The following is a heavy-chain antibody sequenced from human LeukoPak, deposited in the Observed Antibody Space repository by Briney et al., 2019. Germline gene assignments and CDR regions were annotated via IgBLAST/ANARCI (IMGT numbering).Heavy chain of an antibody. CDR3: ARVPPGTSHFDY. J-gene: IGHJ4*02. CDR2: IYYSGST. V-gene: IGHV4-31*03. CDR1: GDSIGNGGYY. D-gene: IGHD1-7*01. Sequence: SETLSLTCTVSGDSIGNGGYYWSWIRQHPGKGLEQIGYIYYSGSTYYSPSLRSRVTISVDTSQNQFSLKLRSVTAADTAVYYCARVPPGTSHFDYWGQGTLVTVSS.